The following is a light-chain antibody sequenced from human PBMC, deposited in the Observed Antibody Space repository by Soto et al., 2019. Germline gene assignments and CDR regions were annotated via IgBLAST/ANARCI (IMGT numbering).Light chain of an antibody. CDR1: SCNIGAGYY. CDR2: GNN. J-gene: IGLJ2*01. V-gene: IGLV1-40*01. CDR3: QSYDSSLSGVV. Sequence: QSVLTQPPSVSGAPGQRVTISCTGSSCNIGAGYYVHWYQQLPGTAPKLLIYGNNNRPSGVPDRFSGSKSGTSASLAITGLHSEDEADYYCQSYDSSLSGVVFGGGTKLTVL.